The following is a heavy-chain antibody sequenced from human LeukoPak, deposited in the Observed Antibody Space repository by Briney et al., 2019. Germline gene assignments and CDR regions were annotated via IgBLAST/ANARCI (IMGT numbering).Heavy chain of an antibody. CDR1: GGSVSSGSYY. Sequence: SETLSLTCFVSGGSVSSGSYYWGWLRQPPGTRLEWIGSIYYSGNTYYNPSLKSRVTISIDTSKNQFSLNLNSVTAADTALYSCARHYLGGNYPDYFNHWGQGTLVTVSS. CDR3: ARHYLGGNYPDYFNH. D-gene: IGHD1-26*01. V-gene: IGHV4-39*01. J-gene: IGHJ4*02. CDR2: IYYSGNT.